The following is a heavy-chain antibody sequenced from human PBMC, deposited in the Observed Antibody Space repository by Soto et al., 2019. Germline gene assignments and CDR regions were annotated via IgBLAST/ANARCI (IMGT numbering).Heavy chain of an antibody. CDR1: GYSFTSYW. CDR2: IDPSDSYT. Sequence: PGESLKISXKGSGYSFTSYWISWVRQMPGKGLEWMGRIDPSDSYTNYSPSFQGHVTISADKSISTAYLQWSSLKASDTAMYYCANQISSSSIDYGMDVWGQGTTVTVSS. V-gene: IGHV5-10-1*01. CDR3: ANQISSSSIDYGMDV. D-gene: IGHD6-6*01. J-gene: IGHJ6*02.